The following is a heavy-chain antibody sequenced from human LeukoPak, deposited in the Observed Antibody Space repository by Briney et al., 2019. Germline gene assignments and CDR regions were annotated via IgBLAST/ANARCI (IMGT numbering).Heavy chain of an antibody. CDR2: IYSGGST. J-gene: IGHJ3*02. Sequence: GGSLRLSCAASGFTVSNNYMSWVRQAPGKGLEWVSVIYSGGSTYYADSVKGRFTISRDNSKNTLYLQMNSLRAEDTAVYYCARDSRQDYYDSSGYLWFAFDIWGQGTMVTVPS. V-gene: IGHV3-53*01. CDR3: ARDSRQDYYDSSGYLWFAFDI. CDR1: GFTVSNNY. D-gene: IGHD3-22*01.